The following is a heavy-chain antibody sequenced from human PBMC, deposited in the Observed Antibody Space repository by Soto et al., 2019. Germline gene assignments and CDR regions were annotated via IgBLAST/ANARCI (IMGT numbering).Heavy chain of an antibody. CDR1: GFTFSSYS. D-gene: IGHD4-17*01. V-gene: IGHV3-48*02. J-gene: IGHJ3*02. Sequence: EVQLVESGGGLVQPGGSLRLSCAASGFTFSSYSMNWVRQAPGKGLEWVSYISSSSSTIYYADSVKGRFTISRDNAKNSLYLQMNSLRDEDTAVYYCARDLSATVVTPPEDAFDIWGPGTMVTVSS. CDR2: ISSSSSTI. CDR3: ARDLSATVVTPPEDAFDI.